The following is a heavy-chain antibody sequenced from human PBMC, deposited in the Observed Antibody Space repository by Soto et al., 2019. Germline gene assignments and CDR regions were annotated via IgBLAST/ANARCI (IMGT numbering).Heavy chain of an antibody. CDR3: ARVVSAAGTKSHYYYHYGMDV. D-gene: IGHD6-13*01. Sequence: GASVKVSCKASGGTFSSYAISWVRQAPGQGLEWMGGTIPIFGTANYAQKFQGRVTITADESTSTAYMELSSLRSEDTAVYYCARVVSAAGTKSHYYYHYGMDVCGQGTSVTVSS. CDR2: TIPIFGTA. CDR1: GGTFSSYA. J-gene: IGHJ6*02. V-gene: IGHV1-69*13.